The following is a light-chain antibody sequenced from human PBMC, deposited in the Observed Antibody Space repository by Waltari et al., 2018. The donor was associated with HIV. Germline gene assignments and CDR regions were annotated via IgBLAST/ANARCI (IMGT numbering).Light chain of an antibody. CDR1: SSDVGGYKS. CDR3: SSYTSSSTYV. V-gene: IGLV2-14*03. Sequence: QSALTQPASVSGSPGQSITISCTGTSSDVGGYKSVSWYQQHTGKAPKLMIYDVSHRPSGVSNRFSGSKSGTTASLTISGLQAEDEADYYCSSYTSSSTYVFGTWTKLTVL. J-gene: IGLJ1*01. CDR2: DVS.